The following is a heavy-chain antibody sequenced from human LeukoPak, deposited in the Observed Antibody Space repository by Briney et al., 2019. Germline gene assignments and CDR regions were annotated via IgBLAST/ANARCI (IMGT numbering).Heavy chain of an antibody. CDR2: ISGSGGST. CDR3: AKVLGRSVWQTDY. J-gene: IGHJ4*02. V-gene: IGHV3-23*01. D-gene: IGHD6-19*01. CDR1: GFTFSSYA. Sequence: PGGSLRLSCAASGFTFSSYAMTWVRQAPGKGLEWVSGISGSGGSTYYADSVKGRFTISRDNSKNTLYVQMDSLRAEDTAVYYCAKVLGRSVWQTDYWGQGTLVTVSS.